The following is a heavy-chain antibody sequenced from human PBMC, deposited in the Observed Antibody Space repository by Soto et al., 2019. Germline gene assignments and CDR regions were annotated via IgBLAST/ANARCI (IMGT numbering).Heavy chain of an antibody. CDR1: GFTFSSYW. CDR2: MNNDGSYI. V-gene: IGHV3-74*01. Sequence: EVQLVESGGGLVQPGGSLRLSCAASGFTFSSYWMYWVRQAPGKGLEWVSHMNNDGSYIIYAESVKGRFTFSRDNAKNTLYLQMNSLRAKHTAVYYCVRGGYMHACDIWGQGTMVTVSS. D-gene: IGHD6-13*01. J-gene: IGHJ3*02. CDR3: VRGGYMHACDI.